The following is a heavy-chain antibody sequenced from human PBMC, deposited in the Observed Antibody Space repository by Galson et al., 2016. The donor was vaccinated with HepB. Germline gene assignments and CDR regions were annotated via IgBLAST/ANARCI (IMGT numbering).Heavy chain of an antibody. Sequence: SVKVSCKASGYTFTDYGITWVRHAPGQGLEWMGYISGYNGNTNSAQKFRDRVTMTTDTSTATAFLEVRSLRADDTAVYYCVRDPRVVSGYTTNDFWGQGTLVTVSS. V-gene: IGHV1-18*01. D-gene: IGHD2-21*02. CDR3: VRDPRVVSGYTTNDF. CDR1: GYTFTDYG. CDR2: ISGYNGNT. J-gene: IGHJ4*02.